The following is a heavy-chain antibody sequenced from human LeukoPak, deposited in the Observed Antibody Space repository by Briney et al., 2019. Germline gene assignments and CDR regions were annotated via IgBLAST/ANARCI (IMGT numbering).Heavy chain of an antibody. J-gene: IGHJ6*03. Sequence: PSETLSLTCSVYGESFSGYYWTWIRQPPGKGLEWIGEISHSGSTNYNPSLKSRLTISVDTSKNQFSLRLSSVTAADTAVYYCARRRGDGSGNYYIKYYYDYYMDVWGKGSTVTVSS. CDR3: ARRRGDGSGNYYIKYYYDYYMDV. D-gene: IGHD3-10*01. V-gene: IGHV4-34*01. CDR2: ISHSGST. CDR1: GESFSGYY.